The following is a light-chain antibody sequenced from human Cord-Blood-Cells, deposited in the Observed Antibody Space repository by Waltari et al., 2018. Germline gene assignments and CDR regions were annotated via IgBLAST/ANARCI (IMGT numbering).Light chain of an antibody. CDR3: QSYDSSLSGSV. V-gene: IGLV1-40*01. CDR2: GNS. Sequence: QSVLTQPPSVSGAPGHRVTISCTGSSSNSWAGYDVHWYQQLPGTAPKLLIYGNSNRPSGVPDRFSCSKSGTSASLAITGLQAEDEADYYCQSYDSSLSGSVFGTGTKVTVL. J-gene: IGLJ1*01. CDR1: SSNSWAGYD.